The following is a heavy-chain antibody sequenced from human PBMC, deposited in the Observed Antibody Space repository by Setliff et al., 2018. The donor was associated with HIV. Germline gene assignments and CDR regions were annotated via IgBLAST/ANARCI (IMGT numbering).Heavy chain of an antibody. J-gene: IGHJ4*02. CDR2: INPHSGYT. D-gene: IGHD5-12*01. V-gene: IGHV1-18*01. CDR3: ARGKTWLRFLDY. CDR1: GYTFNNYG. Sequence: ASVKVSCKASGYTFNNYGISWVRQAPGQGLEGMGWINPHSGYTNYAQNVQGKVTVTMDTSTSTAYMELRSLKASDTAVYYCARGKTWLRFLDYWGQGTLVTVSS.